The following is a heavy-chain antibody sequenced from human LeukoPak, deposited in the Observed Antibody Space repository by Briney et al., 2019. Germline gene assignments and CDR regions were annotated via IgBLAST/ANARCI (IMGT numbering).Heavy chain of an antibody. CDR2: FDPEDGET. J-gene: IGHJ6*03. V-gene: IGHV1-24*01. CDR1: GYTLTELS. Sequence: ASVKVSCKVSGYTLTELSMHWVRPAPAKGLEWMGGFDPEDGETIYAQKFQGRVTMTEDTSTDTAYMELSSLRSEDTAVYYCATQNCSSTSCYYYYYYYMDVWGKGTTVTVSS. D-gene: IGHD2-2*01. CDR3: ATQNCSSTSCYYYYYYYMDV.